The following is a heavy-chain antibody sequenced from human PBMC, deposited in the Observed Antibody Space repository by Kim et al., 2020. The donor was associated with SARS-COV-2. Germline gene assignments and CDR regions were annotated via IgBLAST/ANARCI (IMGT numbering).Heavy chain of an antibody. J-gene: IGHJ4*02. CDR2: IIPILGIA. Sequence: SVKVSCKASGGTFSSYAISWVRQAPGQGLEWMGRIIPILGIANYAQKFQGRVTITADKSTSTAYMELSSLRSEDTAVYYCASDNDYGDHYFDYWGQGTLVTVSS. CDR1: GGTFSSYA. CDR3: ASDNDYGDHYFDY. V-gene: IGHV1-69*04. D-gene: IGHD4-17*01.